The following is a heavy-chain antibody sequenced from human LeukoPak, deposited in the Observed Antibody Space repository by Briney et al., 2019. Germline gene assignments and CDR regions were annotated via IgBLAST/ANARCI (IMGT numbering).Heavy chain of an antibody. D-gene: IGHD6-19*01. V-gene: IGHV1-24*01. Sequence: ASVKVSCKVSGYTLTELSMHWVRQAPGKGLEWMGGFDPEGGETIYAQKFQGRVTMTEDTSTDTAYMELSSLRSEDTAVYYCATWMSSGWALDYWGQGTLVTVSS. J-gene: IGHJ4*02. CDR3: ATWMSSGWALDY. CDR1: GYTLTELS. CDR2: FDPEGGET.